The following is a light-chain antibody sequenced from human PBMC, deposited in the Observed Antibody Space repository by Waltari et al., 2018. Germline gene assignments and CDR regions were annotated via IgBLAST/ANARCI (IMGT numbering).Light chain of an antibody. Sequence: EIVMTQSPVTLSLSPGERATLSCRASQSVYSNLAWYQQKPGQAPRLLIYGASNRATGIPARFSGSGSGTGFTLTISSLQSEDFAVYYCQQYNNWPPPFTFGQGTKVEI. CDR1: QSVYSN. CDR3: QQYNNWPPPFT. CDR2: GAS. V-gene: IGKV3D-15*01. J-gene: IGKJ2*01.